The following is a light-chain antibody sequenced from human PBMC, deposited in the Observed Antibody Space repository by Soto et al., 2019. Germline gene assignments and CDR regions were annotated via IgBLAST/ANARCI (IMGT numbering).Light chain of an antibody. CDR2: ATS. J-gene: IGKJ1*01. V-gene: IGKV1-27*01. CDR1: QGISNA. Sequence: DNQVTQYPSSLSASVGDRVTITCRASQGISNALAWYQQRPGKVPRLLIYATSTLQSGVPSRFSGSGSGTDFTLTISSLQPEDVAAYYCQKYDNVPTFGQGTKV. CDR3: QKYDNVPT.